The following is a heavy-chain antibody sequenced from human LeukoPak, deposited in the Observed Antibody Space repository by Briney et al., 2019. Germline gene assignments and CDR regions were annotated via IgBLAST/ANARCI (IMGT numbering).Heavy chain of an antibody. Sequence: GASVKVSCKASGGTFSSYAISWVRQAPGQGLEWMGGIIPIFGTANYAQKFQGRVTITADESTSTACMELSSLRSEDTAVYYCARARRLSIAAAGDAFDIWGQGTMVTVSS. CDR2: IIPIFGTA. D-gene: IGHD6-13*01. J-gene: IGHJ3*02. CDR3: ARARRLSIAAAGDAFDI. CDR1: GGTFSSYA. V-gene: IGHV1-69*01.